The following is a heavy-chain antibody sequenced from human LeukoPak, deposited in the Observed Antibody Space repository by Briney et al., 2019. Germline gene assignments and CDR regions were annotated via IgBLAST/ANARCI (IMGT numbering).Heavy chain of an antibody. CDR3: ARLPSSGWYTVGFGY. V-gene: IGHV4-4*02. D-gene: IGHD6-19*01. Sequence: SETLSLTCTVSGGSINSSDRWNWVRQPPGKGLEWIGEIYHSGSTSYNPSLKSRVTISVDKSKNQFSLKLSSVTAADTAVYFCARLPSSGWYTVGFGYWGQGILVTVSS. CDR1: GGSINSSDR. CDR2: IYHSGST. J-gene: IGHJ4*02.